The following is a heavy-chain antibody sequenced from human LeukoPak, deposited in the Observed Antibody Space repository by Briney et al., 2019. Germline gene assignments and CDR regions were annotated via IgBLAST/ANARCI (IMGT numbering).Heavy chain of an antibody. D-gene: IGHD5-18*01. V-gene: IGHV3-74*03. CDR3: ALSTATGRYFDY. J-gene: IGHJ4*02. CDR2: IHGDGTNT. Sequence: GGSLRLSCAGSGFTFSSYWMHWVRQAPGKGLVWVSRIHGDGTNTKYANSVKGRFTISRDNAKNSLYLQMNSLRAEDTAVYYCALSTATGRYFDYWGQGTLVTVSS. CDR1: GFTFSSYW.